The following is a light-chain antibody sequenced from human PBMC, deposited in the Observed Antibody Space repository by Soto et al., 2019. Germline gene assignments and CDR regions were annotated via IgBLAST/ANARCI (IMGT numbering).Light chain of an antibody. Sequence: QSALTQPPSASGSPGQSVTISCTGTSSDVGGYNYVSWYLQHPGKAPKLMIYEVTKRPSGVPDRFSGSKSGNTASLTVSGLQAEDEADYYCNSYAGSFNWVFGGGTQLTVL. CDR1: SSDVGGYNY. CDR3: NSYAGSFNWV. CDR2: EVT. V-gene: IGLV2-8*01. J-gene: IGLJ3*02.